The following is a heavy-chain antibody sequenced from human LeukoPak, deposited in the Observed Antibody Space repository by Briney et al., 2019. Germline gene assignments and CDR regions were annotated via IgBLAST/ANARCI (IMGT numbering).Heavy chain of an antibody. J-gene: IGHJ4*02. Sequence: GGSLRLSCAASGFTFSSYSMNWVRQAPGKGLEWASSISSSSSYIYYADSVKGRFTISRDNAKNSLYLQMNSLRAEDTAVYYCARDPPYDSSGYNWGQGTLVTVSS. D-gene: IGHD3-22*01. CDR3: ARDPPYDSSGYN. CDR2: ISSSSSYI. CDR1: GFTFSSYS. V-gene: IGHV3-21*01.